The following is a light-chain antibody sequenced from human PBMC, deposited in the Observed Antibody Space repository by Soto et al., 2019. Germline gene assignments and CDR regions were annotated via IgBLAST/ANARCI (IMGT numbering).Light chain of an antibody. CDR1: QSVSSSY. CDR2: AAS. CDR3: QQYGSSSIT. Sequence: EIVLTQSPGTLSLSPGERATLSCRASQSVSSSYLAWYQQKPGQAPRLLIYAASIRATDIPDRFSGSGSGTDFTLTISILEPEDFAVFYCQQYGSSSITFGQGTRLEIK. V-gene: IGKV3-20*01. J-gene: IGKJ5*01.